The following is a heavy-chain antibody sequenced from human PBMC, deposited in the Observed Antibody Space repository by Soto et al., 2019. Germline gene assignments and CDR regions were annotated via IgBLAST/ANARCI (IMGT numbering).Heavy chain of an antibody. CDR2: IIPIFGTA. Sequence: ASVKVSCKASGYTFTSYYMHWVRQAPGQGLEWMGGIIPIFGTANYAQKFQGRVTITADESTSTAYMELSSLRSEDTAVYYCARDRGYSYGWFDYWGQGTLVTVS. D-gene: IGHD5-18*01. J-gene: IGHJ4*02. CDR3: ARDRGYSYGWFDY. CDR1: GYTFTSYY. V-gene: IGHV1-69*13.